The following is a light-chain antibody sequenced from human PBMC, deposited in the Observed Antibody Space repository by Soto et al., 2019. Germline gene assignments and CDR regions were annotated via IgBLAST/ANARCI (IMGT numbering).Light chain of an antibody. CDR3: AAWDDRLNCQVL. J-gene: IGLJ2*01. CDR2: SNN. Sequence: QSVLTQPPSASGTPGQRVTISCSGSSSNIGSNTVNWYQQLPGTAPKLLIYSNNQRPSGVPDRFSGSKSGTSASLAISGLQSEDEADYYCAAWDDRLNCQVLFGGGTKVTV. CDR1: SSNIGSNT. V-gene: IGLV1-44*01.